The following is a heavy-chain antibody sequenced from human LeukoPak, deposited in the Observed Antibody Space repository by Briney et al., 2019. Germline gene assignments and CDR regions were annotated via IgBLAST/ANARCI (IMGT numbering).Heavy chain of an antibody. CDR2: IYSGGST. CDR1: GFTVSSNY. V-gene: IGHV3-66*02. CDR3: ARDSEYYYDSSGYSELFDY. D-gene: IGHD3-22*01. Sequence: GSLRLSCAASGFTVSSNYMSWVRQAPGKGLEWVSVIYSGGSTYYADSVKGRFTISRDNSKDTLYLQMNSLRAEDTAVYYCARDSEYYYDSSGYSELFDYWGQGTLVTVSS. J-gene: IGHJ4*02.